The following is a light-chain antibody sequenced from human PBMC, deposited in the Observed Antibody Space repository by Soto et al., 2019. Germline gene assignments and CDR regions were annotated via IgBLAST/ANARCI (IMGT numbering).Light chain of an antibody. V-gene: IGKV3-15*01. CDR2: SAS. CDR1: QSISDT. CDR3: QQGGNRPPRT. J-gene: IGKJ1*01. Sequence: EIVMTQSPATLSVSPGGRATLSCRASQSISDTLAWYQQKPGQAPRLLIYSASRGATGFPARFSGSGSGTDFTLTISSLEPEDFAVYYCQQGGNRPPRTFGQGTKVDI.